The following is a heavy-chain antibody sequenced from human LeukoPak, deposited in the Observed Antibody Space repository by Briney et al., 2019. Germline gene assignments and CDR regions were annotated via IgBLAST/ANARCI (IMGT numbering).Heavy chain of an antibody. CDR1: GGSFSGYY. CDR2: INHSGST. D-gene: IGHD3-16*01. J-gene: IGHJ2*01. Sequence: SETLSLTCAVYGGSFSGYYWSWIRQPPGKGLEWIGEINHSGSTDYNPSLKSRVTISVDTSKNQFSLKLSSVTAADTAVYYRASGIEYYDYVQGYFDLWGRGTLVTVSS. V-gene: IGHV4-34*01. CDR3: ASGIEYYDYVQGYFDL.